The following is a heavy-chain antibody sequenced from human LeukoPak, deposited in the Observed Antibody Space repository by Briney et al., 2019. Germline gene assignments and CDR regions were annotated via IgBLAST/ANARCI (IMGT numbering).Heavy chain of an antibody. D-gene: IGHD6-19*01. Sequence: PGGSLRLSCAASGFTVSTYAMSWVRQAPGKGLDWVSGISGSGGRTYYADSVKGRFTISRDNSKNTLYLQMNRLRAEDTAVYYCAKDQGDYSSGWSIFDYWGQGSLVTVSS. J-gene: IGHJ4*02. CDR3: AKDQGDYSSGWSIFDY. CDR1: GFTVSTYA. CDR2: ISGSGGRT. V-gene: IGHV3-23*01.